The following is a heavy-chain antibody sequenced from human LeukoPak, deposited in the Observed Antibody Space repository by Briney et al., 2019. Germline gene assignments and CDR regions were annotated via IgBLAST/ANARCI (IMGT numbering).Heavy chain of an antibody. CDR3: ARGSYYDTGGLDY. V-gene: IGHV3-48*03. D-gene: IGHD3-22*01. CDR1: GFTFSSYE. Sequence: GGSLRLSCAASGFTFSSYEMNWVRQAPGKGLEWVSYISRSGSTIYYADSVKGRFTISRDNAKNSLYLQLNSLRAEDTFVYYCARGSYYDTGGLDYWGQGTLVTVSS. CDR2: ISRSGSTI. J-gene: IGHJ4*02.